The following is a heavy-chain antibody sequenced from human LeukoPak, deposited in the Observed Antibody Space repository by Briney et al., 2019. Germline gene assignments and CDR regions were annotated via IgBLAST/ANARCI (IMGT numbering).Heavy chain of an antibody. V-gene: IGHV3-20*04. Sequence: GGSLRLSCAASGFTFDDYGMSWVRQAPGKGLEWVSGINWNGGSTGYADSVKGRFTISRDNSKNTLYLQMNSLRAEDTAAYYCARIVAGGAFDIWGQGTMVTVSS. D-gene: IGHD1-26*01. CDR2: INWNGGST. CDR3: ARIVAGGAFDI. J-gene: IGHJ3*02. CDR1: GFTFDDYG.